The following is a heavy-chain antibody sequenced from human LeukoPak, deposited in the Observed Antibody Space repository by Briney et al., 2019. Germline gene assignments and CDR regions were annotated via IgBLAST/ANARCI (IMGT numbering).Heavy chain of an antibody. CDR3: ASGYSYDLFDY. CDR1: GGSISSSSYY. J-gene: IGHJ4*02. V-gene: IGHV4-39*07. CDR2: INYSGST. D-gene: IGHD5-18*01. Sequence: SETLSLTCTVSGGSISSSSYYWGWIRQPPGKGLEWMGSINYSGSTYHNPPLKSRVTISVDTSKNQFSLKLSSVTAADTAVFYCASGYSYDLFDYWGQGTLVTVSS.